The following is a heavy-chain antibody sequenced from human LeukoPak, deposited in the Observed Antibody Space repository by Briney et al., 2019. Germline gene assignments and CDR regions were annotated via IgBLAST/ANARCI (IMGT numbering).Heavy chain of an antibody. Sequence: SETLSLTCAVYGGSFSGYYWSWIRQPPAKGLEWIGEINHSGSTNYNPSLKSRVTISVDTSKNQFSLKLSSVTAADTAVYYCARGMRSTMVRGVIYWFDPWGQGTLVTVSS. D-gene: IGHD3-10*01. CDR1: GGSFSGYY. CDR3: ARGMRSTMVRGVIYWFDP. V-gene: IGHV4-34*01. CDR2: INHSGST. J-gene: IGHJ5*02.